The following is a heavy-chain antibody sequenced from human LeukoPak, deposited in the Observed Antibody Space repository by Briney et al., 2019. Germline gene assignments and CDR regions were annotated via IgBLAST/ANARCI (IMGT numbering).Heavy chain of an antibody. Sequence: GGSLRLSCAASGFTFSSYAMSWVRQAPGKGLEWVSVICANDGNTYYADSVKGRFTISRDNSKNTLYVQVNSLGTEDTAAYYCAKGSYYDSSGSFYFDYWGQGTLVTVSS. CDR2: ICANDGNT. CDR1: GFTFSSYA. J-gene: IGHJ4*02. CDR3: AKGSYYDSSGSFYFDY. D-gene: IGHD3-22*01. V-gene: IGHV3-23*01.